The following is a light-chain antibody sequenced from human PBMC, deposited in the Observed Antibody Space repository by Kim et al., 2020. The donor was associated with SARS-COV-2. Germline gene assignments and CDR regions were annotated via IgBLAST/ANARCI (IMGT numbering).Light chain of an antibody. J-gene: IGLJ2*01. CDR3: QSYDTSNPCI. V-gene: IGLV6-57*01. Sequence: KPVAVSCTRSSGSIASNYVQWYQQRPGSSPTTVIYDDDQRPSGVPDRFSGSIDRSSNSASLTISGLKTEDEADYYCQSYDTSNPCIFGGGTQLTVL. CDR1: SGSIASNY. CDR2: DDD.